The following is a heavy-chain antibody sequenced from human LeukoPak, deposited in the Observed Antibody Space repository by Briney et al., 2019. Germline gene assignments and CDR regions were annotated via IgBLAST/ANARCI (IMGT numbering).Heavy chain of an antibody. V-gene: IGHV1-2*06. CDR3: ARVALYNWNDGGGYYFDY. CDR2: INPNSGGT. CDR1: GYTFTGYY. Sequence: GASVKVSCKASGYTFTGYYMHWVRQAPGQGLEWMGRINPNSGGTNYTQKFQGRVTMTRDTSISTAYMELSRLRSDDTAVYYFARVALYNWNDGGGYYFDYWGQGTLVTVSS. D-gene: IGHD1-20*01. J-gene: IGHJ4*02.